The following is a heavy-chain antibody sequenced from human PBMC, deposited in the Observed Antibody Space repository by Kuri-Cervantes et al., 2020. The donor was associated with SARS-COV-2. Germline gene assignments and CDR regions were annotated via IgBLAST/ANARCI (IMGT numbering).Heavy chain of an antibody. J-gene: IGHJ5*02. D-gene: IGHD3-3*01. Sequence: SETLSLTCTVSGYSISSGYYWGWIRQPPGKGLEWIGSIYYSGSTYNNPSLKSRVTISADTSKNQFSLRLRSVTAADTAVYYCARRQPTVFGAADWFDPRGRGTLVTVSS. V-gene: IGHV4-38-2*02. CDR3: ARRQPTVFGAADWFDP. CDR1: GYSISSGYY. CDR2: IYYSGST.